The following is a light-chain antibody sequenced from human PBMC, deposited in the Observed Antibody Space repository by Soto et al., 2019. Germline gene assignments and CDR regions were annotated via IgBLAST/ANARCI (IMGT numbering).Light chain of an antibody. V-gene: IGKV3-15*01. CDR1: QSVSSN. CDR3: QQYGSSPIT. CDR2: GAS. J-gene: IGKJ5*01. Sequence: IVCTQSPCTLSLSPGERATLSCRASQSVSSNLAWYQQKPGQAPRLLIYGASTRATGIPARFSGSGSGTEFTLTISSLQSEDFAVYYCQQYGSSPITFGQGTRLEIK.